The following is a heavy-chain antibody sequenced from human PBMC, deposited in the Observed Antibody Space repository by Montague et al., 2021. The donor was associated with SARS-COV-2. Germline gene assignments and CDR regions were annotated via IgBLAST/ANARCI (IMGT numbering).Heavy chain of an antibody. CDR3: ASGADDYYYAMDV. Sequence: SETLSLTCTVSSGSISTYFWSWIRQPPGKGPEWMGYVYYSWSTHYNPSLKSRVTISVDTSKNQFSLKLRSVTAADTAVYYCASGADDYYYAMDVWGQGTTVTVSS. CDR2: VYYSWST. D-gene: IGHD3-10*01. V-gene: IGHV4-59*01. J-gene: IGHJ6*02. CDR1: SGSISTYF.